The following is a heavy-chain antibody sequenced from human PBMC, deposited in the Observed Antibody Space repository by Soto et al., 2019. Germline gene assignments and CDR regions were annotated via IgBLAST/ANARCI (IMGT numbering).Heavy chain of an antibody. J-gene: IGHJ4*02. V-gene: IGHV3-48*02. CDR2: IDSSSSNK. CDR1: GFTFRSYS. Sequence: SGFTFRSYSIHWVRQAPGKGLEWVSYIDSSSSNKHYADSVKGRFTISRDNAKNALYLQMSSLRDEDTAVYYCARDDDSAMALNFDYWGQGTLVTVSS. D-gene: IGHD5-18*01. CDR3: ARDDDSAMALNFDY.